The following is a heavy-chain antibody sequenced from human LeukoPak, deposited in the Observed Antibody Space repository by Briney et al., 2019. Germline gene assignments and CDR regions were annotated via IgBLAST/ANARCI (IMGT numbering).Heavy chain of an antibody. Sequence: SETLSLTCAVYGGSFSGHYWSWIRQPPGKGLEWIGEINHSGSTNYNPSLKSRVTISVDTSKNQFSLKLSSVTAADTAVYYCHSNYVDNWFDPWGQGTLVTVSS. CDR1: GGSFSGHY. CDR2: INHSGST. CDR3: HSNYVDNWFDP. D-gene: IGHD4-11*01. V-gene: IGHV4-34*01. J-gene: IGHJ5*02.